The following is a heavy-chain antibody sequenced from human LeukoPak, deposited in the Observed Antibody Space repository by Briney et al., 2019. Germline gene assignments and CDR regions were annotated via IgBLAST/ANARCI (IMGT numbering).Heavy chain of an antibody. Sequence: ASVKVSCEASGYTFTSYYMHWVRQAPGQGLEWMGIINPSGGSTSYAQKFQGRVTMTRDMSTSTVYMELSSLRSEDTAVYYCARVPTIFGVPSYYFDYWGQGTLVTVSS. CDR2: INPSGGST. V-gene: IGHV1-46*01. J-gene: IGHJ4*02. CDR1: GYTFTSYY. D-gene: IGHD3-3*02. CDR3: ARVPTIFGVPSYYFDY.